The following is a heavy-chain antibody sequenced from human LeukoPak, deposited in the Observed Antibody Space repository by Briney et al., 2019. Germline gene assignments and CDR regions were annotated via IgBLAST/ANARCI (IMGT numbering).Heavy chain of an antibody. Sequence: GGSLRLSCAASGFTFGTYSMNWVRQAPGKGLEWVSSISSSSSYIDYADSVKGRFTIFRDNAKNSLYLQMSSLRAEDTAVYYCARSARPGDYVRGQYYYGMDIWGQGTTVPVSS. CDR3: ARSARPGDYVRGQYYYGMDI. J-gene: IGHJ6*02. D-gene: IGHD4-17*01. CDR1: GFTFGTYS. V-gene: IGHV3-21*01. CDR2: ISSSSSYI.